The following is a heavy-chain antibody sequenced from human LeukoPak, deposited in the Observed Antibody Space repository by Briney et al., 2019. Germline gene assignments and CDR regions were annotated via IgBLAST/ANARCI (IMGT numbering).Heavy chain of an antibody. CDR3: ATRPIVGATQPLDY. V-gene: IGHV7-4-1*02. D-gene: IGHD1-26*01. CDR1: GYTFTSYD. Sequence: ASVKVSCAASGYTFTSYDINWVRQATGQGLEWMGWINTNTGNPTYAQGFTGRFVFSLDTSVSTAYLQISSLKAEDTAVYYCATRPIVGATQPLDYWGQGTLVTVSS. CDR2: INTNTGNP. J-gene: IGHJ4*02.